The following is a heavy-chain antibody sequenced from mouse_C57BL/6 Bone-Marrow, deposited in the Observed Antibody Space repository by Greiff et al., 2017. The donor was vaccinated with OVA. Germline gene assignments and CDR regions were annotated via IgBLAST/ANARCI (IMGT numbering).Heavy chain of an antibody. Sequence: VQLKESGAELVRPGASVKLSCTASGFNIKDDYMHWVKQRPEQGLEWIGWIDPENGDTEYASKFKGQATITADTSSNTAYLQLSSLTSEDTAVYYCTTGLLYYFDYWGQGTTLTVSS. D-gene: IGHD3-1*01. CDR3: TTGLLYYFDY. CDR2: IDPENGDT. CDR1: GFNIKDDY. V-gene: IGHV14-4*01. J-gene: IGHJ2*01.